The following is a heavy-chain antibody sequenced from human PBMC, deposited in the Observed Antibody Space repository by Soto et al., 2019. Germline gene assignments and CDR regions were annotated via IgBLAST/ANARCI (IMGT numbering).Heavy chain of an antibody. CDR3: VRLPDYGSGSFPPGIDY. CDR2: ISNAGTT. J-gene: IGHJ4*02. CDR1: GGSLSTSPYH. D-gene: IGHD3-10*01. Sequence: SETLSLTCTVSGGSLSTSPYHWGWIRQPPGKGLEWIGSISNAGTTYYNPSLNSRVTISVDTSKNQFSLNMRSVTAAETAVYYCVRLPDYGSGSFPPGIDYWGRGTLVTVSS. V-gene: IGHV4-39*01.